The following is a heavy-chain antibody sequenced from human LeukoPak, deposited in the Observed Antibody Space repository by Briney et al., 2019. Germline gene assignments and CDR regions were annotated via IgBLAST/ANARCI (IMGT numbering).Heavy chain of an antibody. Sequence: GGSLRLSCTASGFTFSSYAVSWVRQAPGKGLEWVSAISGSAYSTYYADSVKGHFTISRDNSKNTLYLQMNSLRAEDTAVYYCAKETVAAPPIDYWGQGTLVTVSS. CDR3: AKETVAAPPIDY. J-gene: IGHJ4*02. CDR2: ISGSAYST. CDR1: GFTFSSYA. V-gene: IGHV3-23*01. D-gene: IGHD6-19*01.